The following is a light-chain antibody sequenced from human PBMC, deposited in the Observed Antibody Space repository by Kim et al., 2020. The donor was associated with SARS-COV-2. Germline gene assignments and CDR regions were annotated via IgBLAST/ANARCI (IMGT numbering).Light chain of an antibody. CDR3: CSYAGSSTFWV. J-gene: IGLJ3*02. CDR2: EGS. CDR1: SSDVGSYNL. Sequence: QSALTQPASVSGSPGQSITISCTGTSSDVGSYNLVSWYQQHTGKAPKLMIYEGSKRPSGVSNRFSGSKSGNTASLTISGLQPEDEADYYCCSYAGSSTFWVFGGGTQLTVL. V-gene: IGLV2-23*03.